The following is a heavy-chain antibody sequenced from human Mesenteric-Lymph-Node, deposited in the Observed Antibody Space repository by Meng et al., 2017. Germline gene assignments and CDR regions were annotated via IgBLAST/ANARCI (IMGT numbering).Heavy chain of an antibody. J-gene: IGHJ4*02. Sequence: SETLSLTCTVSGASISTNGYFWSWIRQHPGKGLEWIGHIFYSGGTYYNPSLKSRITMSVDTSTNHFSLKLSSVTAADTAVYYCARAFGSGRSRFDYWGQGTLVTVSS. D-gene: IGHD3-10*01. CDR2: IFYSGGT. CDR1: GASISTNGYF. CDR3: ARAFGSGRSRFDY. V-gene: IGHV4-31*03.